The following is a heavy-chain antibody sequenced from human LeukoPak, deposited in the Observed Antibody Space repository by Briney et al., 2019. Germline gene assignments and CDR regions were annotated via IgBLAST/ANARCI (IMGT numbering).Heavy chain of an antibody. CDR2: ISSSGSTI. Sequence: GGSLRLACAASGFTFSDYYMSWIGQAPGKGLEGVSYISSSGSTIYYADSVKGRFTISRDNAKNSLYLQMNSLRAEDTAVYYCARDDFWSGYALDYWGQGTLVTVSS. J-gene: IGHJ4*02. CDR3: ARDDFWSGYALDY. D-gene: IGHD3-3*01. V-gene: IGHV3-11*04. CDR1: GFTFSDYY.